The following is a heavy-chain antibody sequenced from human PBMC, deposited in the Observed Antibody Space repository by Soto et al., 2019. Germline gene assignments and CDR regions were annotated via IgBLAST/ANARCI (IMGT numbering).Heavy chain of an antibody. D-gene: IGHD3-10*01. Sequence: ASVKVSCKASGYDFTAYDINWVRQASGQGLEWMGWMNPINGATGSARRFQGRVSMTRNTATGTAYLELTSLRSDDSAVYYCARDTGSLDAFDIWGQGTMVTVSS. CDR1: GYDFTAYD. CDR3: ARDTGSLDAFDI. CDR2: MNPINGAT. J-gene: IGHJ3*02. V-gene: IGHV1-8*02.